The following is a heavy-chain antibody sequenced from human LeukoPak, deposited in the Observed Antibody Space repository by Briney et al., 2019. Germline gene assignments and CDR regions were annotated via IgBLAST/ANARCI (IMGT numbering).Heavy chain of an antibody. Sequence: VASVKVSCKASGYTFTSYDINWVRQATGQGLEWMGWMNPNSGNTGYAQKFQGRVTMTRNTSISTAYMELSSLRSEDTAVYYCARAPVLRYFDCLFPPPPHGGRAVGGQGTTVTVSS. V-gene: IGHV1-8*01. CDR1: GYTFTSYD. CDR3: ARAPVLRYFDCLFPPPPHGGRAV. CDR2: MNPNSGNT. D-gene: IGHD3-9*01. J-gene: IGHJ6*02.